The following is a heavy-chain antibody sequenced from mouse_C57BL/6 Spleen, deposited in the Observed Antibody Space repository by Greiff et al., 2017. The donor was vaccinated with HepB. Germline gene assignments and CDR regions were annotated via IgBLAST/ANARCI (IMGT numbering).Heavy chain of an antibody. V-gene: IGHV5-4*03. CDR1: GFTFSSYA. D-gene: IGHD4-1*01. J-gene: IGHJ2*01. Sequence: DVRLVESGGGLVKPGGSLKLSCAASGFTFSSYAMSWVRQTPEKRLEWVATISDGGSYTYYPDNVKGRFTISRDNAKNNLYLQMSHLKSEDTAMYYCASQLTGTFVDYWGQCTTLTVSS. CDR3: ASQLTGTFVDY. CDR2: ISDGGSYT.